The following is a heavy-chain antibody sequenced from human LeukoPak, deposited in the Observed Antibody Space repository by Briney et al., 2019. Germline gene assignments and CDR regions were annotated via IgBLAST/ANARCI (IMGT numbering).Heavy chain of an antibody. CDR3: ARSGGCSSTSCSPNFDY. Sequence: GGSLRLSCAASGFTFSSYSMNWVRQAPGKGLEWVSSISSSSSYIYYADSVKGRFTISRDNAKNSLYLQVNSLRAEDTAVYYCARSGGCSSTSCSPNFDYWGQGTLVTVSS. CDR1: GFTFSSYS. D-gene: IGHD2-2*01. J-gene: IGHJ4*02. CDR2: ISSSSSYI. V-gene: IGHV3-21*01.